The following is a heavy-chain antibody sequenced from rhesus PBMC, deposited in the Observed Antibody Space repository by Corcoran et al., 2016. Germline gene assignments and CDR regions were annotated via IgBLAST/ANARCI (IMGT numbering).Heavy chain of an antibody. J-gene: IGHJ6*01. Sequence: QVQLQESGPGLVKPSETLSLTCAGSGGSISSNYWSWIRQPPGKGLEWIGYIYGSSGCTYYNPSRKSRVTISTDTSKNQFALKLSSVTAADTAVYYCARVARYSTLLDSWGQGVVVTVSS. V-gene: IGHV4-160*01. D-gene: IGHD4-23*01. CDR1: GGSISSNY. CDR2: IYGSSGCT. CDR3: ARVARYSTLLDS.